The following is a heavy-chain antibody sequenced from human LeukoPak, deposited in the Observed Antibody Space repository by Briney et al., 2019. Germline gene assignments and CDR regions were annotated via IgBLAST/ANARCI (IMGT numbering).Heavy chain of an antibody. CDR3: AKVPSPTNGYSGGRYYYMDV. Sequence: GGSLRLSCAASGFTFSSYAMSWVRQAPGKGLEWVSAISGSGGSTYYADSVKGRFTISRDNSKNTLYLQMNSLRAEDTAVYYCAKVPSPTNGYSGGRYYYMDVWGKGTTVTVSS. CDR1: GFTFSSYA. D-gene: IGHD5-12*01. CDR2: ISGSGGST. V-gene: IGHV3-23*01. J-gene: IGHJ6*03.